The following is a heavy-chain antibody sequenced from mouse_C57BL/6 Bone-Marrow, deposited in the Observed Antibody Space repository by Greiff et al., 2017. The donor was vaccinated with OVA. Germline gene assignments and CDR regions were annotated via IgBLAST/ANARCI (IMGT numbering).Heavy chain of an antibody. V-gene: IGHV1-15*01. D-gene: IGHD2-4*01. Sequence: VQLQQSGAELVRPGASVTLSCKASGYTFTDYEMHWVKQTPVHGLEWIGAIDPETGGTAYNQKFKGKAILTADKSSSTAYMELRSLTSEDSAVYYCTRDDYDWAWFAYWGQGTLVTVSA. J-gene: IGHJ3*01. CDR1: GYTFTDYE. CDR2: IDPETGGT. CDR3: TRDDYDWAWFAY.